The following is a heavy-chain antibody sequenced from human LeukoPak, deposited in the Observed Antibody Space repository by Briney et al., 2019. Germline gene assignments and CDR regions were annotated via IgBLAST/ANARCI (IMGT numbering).Heavy chain of an antibody. CDR2: IYYSGST. CDR3: ARVMATIDRYWYFDL. V-gene: IGHV4-31*03. CDR1: GGSISSGGYY. Sequence: PSQTLSLTCTVSGGSISSGGYYWSWIRQHPGKGLEWIGYIYYSGSTYYNPSLKSRVTISVDTSKNQFSLKLSSVTAADTAVYYCARVMATIDRYWYFDLWGRGTLVTVSS. D-gene: IGHD5-24*01. J-gene: IGHJ2*01.